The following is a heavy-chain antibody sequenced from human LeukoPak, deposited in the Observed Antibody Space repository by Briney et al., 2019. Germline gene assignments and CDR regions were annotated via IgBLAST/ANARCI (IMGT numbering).Heavy chain of an antibody. CDR3: ARDMYDGGYSSSWSSGFYDY. J-gene: IGHJ4*02. Sequence: GGSLRLSCAAPGFTFSSYSMNWVRQAPGKGLEWVSSISSSSSYIYYADSVKGRFTISRDNAKNSLYLQMNSLRAEDTAVYYCARDMYDGGYSSSWSSGFYDYWGQGTLVTVSS. CDR1: GFTFSSYS. CDR2: ISSSSSYI. D-gene: IGHD6-13*01. V-gene: IGHV3-21*01.